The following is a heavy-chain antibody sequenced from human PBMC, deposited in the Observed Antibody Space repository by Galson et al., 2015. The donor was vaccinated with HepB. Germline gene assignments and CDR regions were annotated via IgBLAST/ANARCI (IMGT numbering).Heavy chain of an antibody. D-gene: IGHD5/OR15-5a*01. CDR1: GFTVSTNY. Sequence: SLRLSCAASGFTVSTNYMTWVRQAPGKGLEWVSVINSGGSTYYADSVKGRFIISRDNSKNKVYFQMNSLRAEDTAVYYCARGQVSGYFDYWGQGSLVTVSS. CDR2: INSGGST. CDR3: ARGQVSGYFDY. J-gene: IGHJ4*02. V-gene: IGHV3-66*01.